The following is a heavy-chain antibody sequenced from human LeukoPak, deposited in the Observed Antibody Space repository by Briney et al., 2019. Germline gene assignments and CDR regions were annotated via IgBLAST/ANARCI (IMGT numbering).Heavy chain of an antibody. CDR1: GGSISSYY. CDR2: IYYSGST. J-gene: IGHJ4*02. D-gene: IGHD3-10*01. CDR3: GREVRIPLRPIDY. V-gene: IGHV4-59*12. Sequence: SETLSLTCPVSGGSISSYYWSWIRQPPGKGLEWIGHIYYSGSTNYNPSLKSRLTISVDTSKNQLFLKLTSVTAADTSVYYCGREVRIPLRPIDYWGQGTLVTVSS.